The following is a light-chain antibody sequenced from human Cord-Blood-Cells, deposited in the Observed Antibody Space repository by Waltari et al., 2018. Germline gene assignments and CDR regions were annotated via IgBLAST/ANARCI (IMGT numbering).Light chain of an antibody. Sequence: IQLTQSPSSLSASVGDRVTLTCRASQGISSYLAWYQQKPGKAPKLLIYAASTLQSGVPSRFSGSGSGTDFTLTISSLQPEDFATYYCQQLNSYPPTFGQGTKLEIK. CDR3: QQLNSYPPT. V-gene: IGKV1-9*01. CDR2: AAS. J-gene: IGKJ2*01. CDR1: QGISSY.